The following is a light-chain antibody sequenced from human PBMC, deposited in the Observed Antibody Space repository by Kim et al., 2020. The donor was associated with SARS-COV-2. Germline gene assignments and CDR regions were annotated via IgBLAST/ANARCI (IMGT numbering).Light chain of an antibody. V-gene: IGKV1-12*01. CDR3: QQAGSHPLT. CDR2: GAS. Sequence: DIQMTQSPSSVSASVGDRVTITCRASQSIGNWLAWYQQEPGKAPKLLIYGASTLQSGVPSRFNGIGSGTDFTLTITNLQPEDFATYFCQQAGSHPLTFGGGTKVEIK. J-gene: IGKJ4*01. CDR1: QSIGNW.